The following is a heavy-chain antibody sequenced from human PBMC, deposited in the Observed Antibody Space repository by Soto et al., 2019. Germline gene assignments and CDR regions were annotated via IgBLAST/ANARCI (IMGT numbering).Heavy chain of an antibody. CDR3: ARHLKGGSSWSTPPGY. V-gene: IGHV4-39*01. CDR2: IYYSGST. Sequence: QLQLQESGPGLVKPSETLSLTCTVSGGSISSSSYYWGWIRQPPGKGLEWIGSIYYSGSTYYNPSLKSRVTISVDTSKNQFSLKLSSVTAADTAVYYCARHLKGGSSWSTPPGYWGQGTLVTVSS. CDR1: GGSISSSSYY. J-gene: IGHJ4*02. D-gene: IGHD6-13*01.